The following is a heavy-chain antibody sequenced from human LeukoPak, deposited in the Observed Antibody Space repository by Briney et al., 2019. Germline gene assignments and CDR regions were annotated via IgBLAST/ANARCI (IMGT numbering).Heavy chain of an antibody. CDR1: GFTFSSYG. Sequence: GGSLRPSCAASGFTFSSYGMHWVRQPPGKGQEWVAFIRYDGRSNYYADSVKGRFTNSRDNSKNTLYLQMNSLRPEDTAVYYCASERDYGDSNAFDMWGQGAMVTVSS. CDR3: ASERDYGDSNAFDM. V-gene: IGHV3-30*02. D-gene: IGHD4-17*01. J-gene: IGHJ3*02. CDR2: IRYDGRSN.